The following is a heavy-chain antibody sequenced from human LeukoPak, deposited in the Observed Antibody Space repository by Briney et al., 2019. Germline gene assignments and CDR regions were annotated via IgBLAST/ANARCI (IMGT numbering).Heavy chain of an antibody. D-gene: IGHD5-12*01. CDR3: ARPPSGYSGYDSYFDY. CDR2: IYPGDSDT. CDR1: GYSFTSYW. V-gene: IGHV5-51*01. Sequence: GESLQISCKGSGYSFTSYWIGWVRQMPGKGLEWMGIIYPGDSDTRYSPSFQGQVTISADKSISTAYLQWSSLKASDTAMYYCARPPSGYSGYDSYFDYWGQGTLVTVSS. J-gene: IGHJ4*02.